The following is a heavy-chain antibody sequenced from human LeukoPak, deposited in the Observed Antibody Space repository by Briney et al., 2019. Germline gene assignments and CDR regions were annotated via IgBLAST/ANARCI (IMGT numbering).Heavy chain of an antibody. J-gene: IGHJ4*02. V-gene: IGHV1-69*06. CDR3: ARDSYYYDSSGYLGY. Sequence: GASVKVSCKASGGTFSSYAISWVRQAPGPGLEWMGGIIPIFGTANYAQKFQGRVTITADKSTSTAYMDLSSRRSEDTAVYYCARDSYYYDSSGYLGYWGQGILVTVSS. CDR1: GGTFSSYA. CDR2: IIPIFGTA. D-gene: IGHD3-22*01.